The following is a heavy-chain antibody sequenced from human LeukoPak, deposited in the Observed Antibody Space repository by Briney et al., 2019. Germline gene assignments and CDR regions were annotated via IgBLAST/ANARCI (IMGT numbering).Heavy chain of an antibody. CDR1: GFTFSSYA. Sequence: GGSLRLSCAASGFTFSSYAMSGVRQAPGKGLEWVSAISGSGGSTYYADSVKGRFTISRDNSKNTLYLQMNSLRAEDTAVYYCAKDRTYYYDSSGYRFDYWGQGTLVTVSS. CDR3: AKDRTYYYDSSGYRFDY. D-gene: IGHD3-22*01. CDR2: ISGSGGST. J-gene: IGHJ4*02. V-gene: IGHV3-23*01.